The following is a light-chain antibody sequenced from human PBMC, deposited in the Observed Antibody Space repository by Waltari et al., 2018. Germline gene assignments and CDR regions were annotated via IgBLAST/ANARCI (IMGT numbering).Light chain of an antibody. V-gene: IGLV2-14*03. CDR3: SSYTLTNPVV. CDR2: DVS. CDR1: SNDIGAHDY. J-gene: IGLJ2*01. Sequence: QSVVTQPASVSGSPGQSISISCTRTSNDIGAHDYVSWYQQHPGRAPQLVIYDVSVRPSGVSIRFSGSKSGNTASLTISGLQAEDEALYYCSSYTLTNPVVFGGGTKLTVL.